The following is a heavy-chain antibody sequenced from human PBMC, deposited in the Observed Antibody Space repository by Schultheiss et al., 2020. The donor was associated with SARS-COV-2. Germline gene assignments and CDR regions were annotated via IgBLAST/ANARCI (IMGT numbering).Heavy chain of an antibody. CDR2: ISYDGSNK. V-gene: IGHV3-30*18. CDR3: AKGIGYDFWSGYYLRYYYYYGMDV. Sequence: GGSLRLSCAASGFTFSNSDMNWVRQAPGKGLEWVAVISYDGSNKYYADSVKGRFTISRDNSKNTLYLQMNSLRAEDTAVYYCAKGIGYDFWSGYYLRYYYYYGMDVWGQGTTVTVSS. J-gene: IGHJ6*02. CDR1: GFTFSNSD. D-gene: IGHD3-3*01.